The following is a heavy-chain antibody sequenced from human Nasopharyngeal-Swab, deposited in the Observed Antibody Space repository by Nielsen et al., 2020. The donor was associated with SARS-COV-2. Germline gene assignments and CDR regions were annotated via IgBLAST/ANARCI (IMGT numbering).Heavy chain of an antibody. D-gene: IGHD1-26*01. Sequence: WVRHAPGQGLEWMGWTNTNTGNPTYAQGFTGRFAFSLDTSVSTAYLQISSLKAEDTAVYYCARVGRQYYFDYWGQGTLVTVSS. V-gene: IGHV7-4-1*02. CDR2: TNTNTGNP. CDR3: ARVGRQYYFDY. J-gene: IGHJ4*02.